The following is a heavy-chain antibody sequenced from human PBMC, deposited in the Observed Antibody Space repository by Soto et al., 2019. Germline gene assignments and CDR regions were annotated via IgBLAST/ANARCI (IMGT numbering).Heavy chain of an antibody. CDR3: ARGGSGYTWFNEF. CDR1: GGLFSSYP. V-gene: IGHV1-69*13. D-gene: IGHD3-22*01. Sequence: SVEVSCRASGGLFSSYPISWVRQVPGQGLEWMGGIIPVFQTAYYTQRFQGRVTITADESTNTTYMELSSLRSEDTAIYYCARGGSGYTWFNEFWGQGTLVTVSS. CDR2: IIPVFQTA. J-gene: IGHJ4*02.